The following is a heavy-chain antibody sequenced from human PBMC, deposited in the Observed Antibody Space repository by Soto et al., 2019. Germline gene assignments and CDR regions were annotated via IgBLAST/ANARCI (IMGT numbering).Heavy chain of an antibody. Sequence: QVQLVQSGAEVKKPGSSVKVSCKASGGTFSSYAISWVRQAPGQGLEWMGGIIPIFGTANYAQKFQGRVTITADESTSTADMELSSLRSEDTAVYYCARRGGPPPEDFDAFDLWGQGTMVTGSS. CDR2: IIPIFGTA. D-gene: IGHD3-10*01. CDR3: ARRGGPPPEDFDAFDL. J-gene: IGHJ3*01. CDR1: GGTFSSYA. V-gene: IGHV1-69*01.